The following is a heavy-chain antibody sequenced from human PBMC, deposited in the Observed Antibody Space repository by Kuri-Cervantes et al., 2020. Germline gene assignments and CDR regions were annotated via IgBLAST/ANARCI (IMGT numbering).Heavy chain of an antibody. V-gene: IGHV3-7*01. CDR2: IKQDESEK. D-gene: IGHD3-22*01. Sequence: GGSLRLPCAASGFSFSSYWMNWVRQAPGKGLEWVANIKQDESEKYYVASVKGRFTISRDNAKNSLYLQMNSLRAEDTAVYYCARAVVKVGDFDYWGQGTLVTVSS. J-gene: IGHJ4*02. CDR1: GFSFSSYW. CDR3: ARAVVKVGDFDY.